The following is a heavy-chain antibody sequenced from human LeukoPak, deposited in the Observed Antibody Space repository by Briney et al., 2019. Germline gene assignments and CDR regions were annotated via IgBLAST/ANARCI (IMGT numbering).Heavy chain of an antibody. CDR2: IIPILGIA. V-gene: IGHV1-69*04. CDR3: GRDDCALPCRTCRRSCCYYYVMDV. CDR1: GGALSSYA. Sequence: SVKVSCKPSGGALSSYAISSVRQAPGQGLEWMGRIIPILGIANYAQKFQGRVTITADKSTSTAYMELSSLRSEDTAVYYCGRDDCALPCRTCRRSCCYYYVMDVWGQGTTVTVSS. D-gene: IGHD2-15*01. J-gene: IGHJ6*02.